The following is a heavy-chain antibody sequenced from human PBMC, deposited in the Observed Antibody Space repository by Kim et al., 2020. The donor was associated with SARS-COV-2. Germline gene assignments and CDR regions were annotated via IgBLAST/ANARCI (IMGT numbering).Heavy chain of an antibody. J-gene: IGHJ6*02. CDR3: AKDIYSIPYTSSGWYGKVDYYYYGMDV. Sequence: GGSLRLSCAASGFTFSSYGMHWVRQAPGKGLEWVAVIWYDGSNKYYADSVKGRFTISRDNSKNTLYLQMNSLRAEDTAVYYCAKDIYSIPYTSSGWYGKVDYYYYGMDVWGQGTTVTVSS. CDR2: IWYDGSNK. V-gene: IGHV3-33*06. D-gene: IGHD6-19*01. CDR1: GFTFSSYG.